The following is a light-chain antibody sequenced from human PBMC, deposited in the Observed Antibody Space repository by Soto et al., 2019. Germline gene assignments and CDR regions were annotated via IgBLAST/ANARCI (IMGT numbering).Light chain of an antibody. Sequence: TQSPATLSSFPGDRVTITCRASRSITNYLNWYQQKPGKAPKLLIYAASSLQSGVPSRFSGSGSGTDFTLTISSLQREDFAAYYCHQTYSTPYTFGQGTKLEIK. V-gene: IGKV1-39*01. J-gene: IGKJ2*01. CDR3: HQTYSTPYT. CDR1: RSITNY. CDR2: AAS.